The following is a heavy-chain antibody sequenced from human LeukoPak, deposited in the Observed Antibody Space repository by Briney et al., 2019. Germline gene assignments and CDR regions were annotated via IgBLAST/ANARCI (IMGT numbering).Heavy chain of an antibody. CDR1: GYTFTSYG. CDR2: ISAYNGNT. CDR3: ARVRYYDYVWGSYPYGMDV. J-gene: IGHJ6*04. D-gene: IGHD3-16*02. V-gene: IGHV1-18*04. Sequence: GASVKVSCKASGYTFTSYGISWVRQAPGQGLERMGWISAYNGNTNYAQKLQGRVTMTTDTSTSTAYMELRSLRSDDTAVYYCARVRYYDYVWGSYPYGMDVWGKGTTVTVSS.